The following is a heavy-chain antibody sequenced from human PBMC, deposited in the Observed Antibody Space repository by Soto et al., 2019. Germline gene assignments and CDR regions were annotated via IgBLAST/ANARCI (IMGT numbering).Heavy chain of an antibody. J-gene: IGHJ4*02. D-gene: IGHD1-20*01. V-gene: IGHV3-33*01. CDR3: AREMGITGTVFDY. CDR1: GFTFSSYG. Sequence: PGGSLSLSCAASGFTFSSYGMHWVRQAPGKGLEWVAVIWYDGSNKYYADSVKGRFTISRDNSKNTLYLQMNSLRAEDTAVYYCAREMGITGTVFDYWGQGTLVTVSS. CDR2: IWYDGSNK.